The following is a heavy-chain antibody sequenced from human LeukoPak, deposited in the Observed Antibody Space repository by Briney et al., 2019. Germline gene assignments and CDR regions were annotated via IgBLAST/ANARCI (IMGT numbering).Heavy chain of an antibody. J-gene: IGHJ4*02. V-gene: IGHV3-7*01. CDR2: IKQDGSEK. CDR1: GFTFSSYW. D-gene: IGHD2-15*01. CDR3: ARDYRGYRAPYYFDH. Sequence: GGSLRLSCAASGFTFSSYWMSWVRQAPGKGLEWVANIKQDGSEKYYVDSVKGRFTISRDNAKNSLYLQMDSLRAEDTAVYYCARDYRGYRAPYYFDHWGQGTLVTVSS.